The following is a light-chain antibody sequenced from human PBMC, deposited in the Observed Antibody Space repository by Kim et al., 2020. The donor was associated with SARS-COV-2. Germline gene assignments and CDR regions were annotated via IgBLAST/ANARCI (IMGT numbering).Light chain of an antibody. CDR3: QQYGASPYT. CDR2: DAS. CDR1: QPATSQS. J-gene: IGKJ2*01. V-gene: IGKV3-20*01. Sequence: SPARRDSLSRRASQPATSQSFGWYQPKPGPAPRRLIYDASSRATGIPDRFRCSGSGTDFTLHISSLEPDDFAVYHCQQYGASPYTFGQGTKVDIK.